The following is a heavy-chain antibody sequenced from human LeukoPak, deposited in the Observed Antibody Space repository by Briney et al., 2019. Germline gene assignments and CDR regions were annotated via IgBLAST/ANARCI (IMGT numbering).Heavy chain of an antibody. J-gene: IGHJ4*02. D-gene: IGHD3-10*01. CDR1: GGSITSSKW. V-gene: IGHV4-4*02. CDR3: ASLAASGTGSFDY. Sequence: SGTLSLTCAVSGGSITSSKWWSWVRQPPGKGLEWIGEIYHSGSTNYNPSLKSRVTISVDKSKNQFSLKLSSVTAADTAVYYCASLAASGTGSFDYWGQGTLVTVSS. CDR2: IYHSGST.